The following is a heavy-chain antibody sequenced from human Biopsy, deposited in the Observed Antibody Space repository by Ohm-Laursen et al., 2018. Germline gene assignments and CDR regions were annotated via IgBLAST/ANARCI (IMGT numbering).Heavy chain of an antibody. CDR1: GYKFTSYG. CDR3: ARIAAAGWDDY. Sequence: ASVKVSCKVSGYKFTSYGMSWVRQAPGQGFEWMGRISGYNGNTNYAQKFQGRITMTIDAATSTGYMDLRSLKSDDTAVYYCARIAAAGWDDYWGQGTLVTVSS. D-gene: IGHD6-25*01. CDR2: ISGYNGNT. J-gene: IGHJ4*02. V-gene: IGHV1-18*01.